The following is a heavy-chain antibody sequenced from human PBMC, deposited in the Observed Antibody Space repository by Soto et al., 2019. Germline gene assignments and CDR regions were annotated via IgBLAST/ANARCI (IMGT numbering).Heavy chain of an antibody. CDR2: THPGDSET. Sequence: ESLQISCKGSGDSFNTYWIAWVRQMPGKGLEWMGITHPGDSETRYSPSFEGQVTISADKSISTAYLQWSSLKASDTAMYYCARQGRDGHNQGYGMDVWGQGTTVTVSS. CDR3: ARQGRDGHNQGYGMDV. V-gene: IGHV5-51*01. J-gene: IGHJ6*02. CDR1: GDSFNTYW.